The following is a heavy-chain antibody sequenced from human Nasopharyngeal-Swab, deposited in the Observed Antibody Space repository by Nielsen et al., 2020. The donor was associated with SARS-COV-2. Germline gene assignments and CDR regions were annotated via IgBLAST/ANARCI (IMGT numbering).Heavy chain of an antibody. CDR3: ARAGSSWLGFYFDY. J-gene: IGHJ4*02. V-gene: IGHV3-30*04. Sequence: GESLKISCAASGFTFSSYAMHWVRQAPGKGLEWVAVISYDGSNKYYADSVKGRFTISRDNSKNTLYLQMNSLRAEDTAVYYCARAGSSWLGFYFDYWGQGTLVIVSS. D-gene: IGHD6-13*01. CDR2: ISYDGSNK. CDR1: GFTFSSYA.